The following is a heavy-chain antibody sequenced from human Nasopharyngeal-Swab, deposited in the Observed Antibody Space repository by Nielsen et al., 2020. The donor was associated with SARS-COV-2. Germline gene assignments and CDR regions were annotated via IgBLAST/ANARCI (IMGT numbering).Heavy chain of an antibody. D-gene: IGHD3-16*01. CDR3: ARSAGGGYYYGMDV. V-gene: IGHV3-30*04. J-gene: IGHJ6*02. CDR1: GFTFSSYA. Sequence: GGSLRLSCAASGFTFSSYAMHWVRQAPGKGLEWVAVISYDGSNKYYADSVKGRFTISRDNSKNTLYLQMNSLRAEDPAVYYCARSAGGGYYYGMDVWGQGTTVTVSS. CDR2: ISYDGSNK.